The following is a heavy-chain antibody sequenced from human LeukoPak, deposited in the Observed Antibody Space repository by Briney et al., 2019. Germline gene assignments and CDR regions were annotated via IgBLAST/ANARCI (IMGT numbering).Heavy chain of an antibody. D-gene: IGHD6-19*01. Sequence: ASVKVSCKASGYTFTNYGISWVRQAPEQGLEGMGWISAYSVNTNYARKLQGRVTMTTYTSTSTAYMELRSLRSDDTAVYYCARDPESSGWYGGYYFDYWGQGTLVTVSS. CDR1: GYTFTNYG. CDR3: ARDPESSGWYGGYYFDY. J-gene: IGHJ4*02. V-gene: IGHV1-18*04. CDR2: ISAYSVNT.